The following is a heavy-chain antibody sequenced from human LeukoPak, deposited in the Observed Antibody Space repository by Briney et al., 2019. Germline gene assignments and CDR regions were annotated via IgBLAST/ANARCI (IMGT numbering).Heavy chain of an antibody. V-gene: IGHV4-39*01. J-gene: IGHJ4*02. D-gene: IGHD1-26*01. CDR3: ARPYSGSSYYFDY. CDR2: IYYSGST. Sequence: SGTLSLTCTVSGGPISSSSYYWGWIRQPPGKGLEWIGSIYYSGSTYYNPSLKSRVTISVDTSKNQFSLKLSSVTAADTAVYYCARPYSGSSYYFDYWGQGTLVTVSS. CDR1: GGPISSSSYY.